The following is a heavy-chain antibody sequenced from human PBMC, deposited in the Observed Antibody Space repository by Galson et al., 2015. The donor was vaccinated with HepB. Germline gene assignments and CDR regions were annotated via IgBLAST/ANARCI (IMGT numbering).Heavy chain of an antibody. Sequence: SVKVSCKASGYTFTSYYMHWVRQAPGQGLEWMGIINPSGGSTSYAQKFQGRVTMTRDTSTSTVYMELSSLRSEDTAVYYCARDPGSSGWQRGPWFDPWGQGTLVTVSS. CDR3: ARDPGSSGWQRGPWFDP. J-gene: IGHJ5*02. CDR2: INPSGGST. CDR1: GYTFTSYY. V-gene: IGHV1-46*01. D-gene: IGHD6-19*01.